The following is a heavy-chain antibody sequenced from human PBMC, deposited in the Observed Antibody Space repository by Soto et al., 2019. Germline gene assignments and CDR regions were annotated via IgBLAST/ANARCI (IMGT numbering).Heavy chain of an antibody. CDR2: IYPGDSDT. V-gene: IGHV5-51*01. D-gene: IGHD3-9*01. CDR1: GYSFTSYW. Sequence: GESLKISCKGSGYSFTSYWIGWVRQMPGKGLEWMGIIYPGDSDTRYSPSFQGQVTISADKSISTAYLQWSSLKASDTAMYYCARHTLEGTYYAMLTGYDYYYYGMDVWGQGTTVTVSS. CDR3: ARHTLEGTYYAMLTGYDYYYYGMDV. J-gene: IGHJ6*02.